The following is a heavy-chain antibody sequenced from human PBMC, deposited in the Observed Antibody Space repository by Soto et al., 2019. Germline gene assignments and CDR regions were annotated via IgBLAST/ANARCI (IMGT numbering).Heavy chain of an antibody. J-gene: IGHJ6*02. CDR2: INSDGSST. D-gene: IGHD5-12*01. V-gene: IGHV3-74*01. CDR3: ARALIGRWLQFSPDYYGMDV. CDR1: GFTFSSYW. Sequence: GGSLRLSCAASGFTFSSYWMHWVRQAPGKGLVWVSRINSDGSSTSYADSVKGRFTISRGNAKNTLYLQMNSLRAEDTAVYYCARALIGRWLQFSPDYYGMDVWGQGTTVAVSS.